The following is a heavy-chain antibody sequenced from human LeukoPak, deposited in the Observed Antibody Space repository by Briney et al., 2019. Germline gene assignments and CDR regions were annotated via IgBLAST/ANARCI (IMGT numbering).Heavy chain of an antibody. Sequence: PSETLSLTCTVSGGSLSSYYWSWIRQPPGKGLEWIGYIYYSGSTNYNPSLKSRVTISVDTSKNQFSLKLSSVTAADTAVYYCARGRTIFGVVKLCGEFDYWGQGTLVTVSS. J-gene: IGHJ4*02. V-gene: IGHV4-59*01. D-gene: IGHD3-3*01. CDR3: ARGRTIFGVVKLCGEFDY. CDR1: GGSLSSYY. CDR2: IYYSGST.